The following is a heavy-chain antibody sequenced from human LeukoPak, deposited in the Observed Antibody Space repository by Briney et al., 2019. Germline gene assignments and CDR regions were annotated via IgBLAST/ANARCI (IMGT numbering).Heavy chain of an antibody. Sequence: ASVKVSCKASGYTFTSYDINWVRQATGHGLEWMGWMNPNSGNTGYGQKFQGRVTMTRNTSISTAYMELSSLRSEDTAVYYCASSPYDFWGPGYWGQGTLVTVSS. J-gene: IGHJ4*02. D-gene: IGHD3-3*01. CDR2: MNPNSGNT. CDR1: GYTFTSYD. V-gene: IGHV1-8*01. CDR3: ASSPYDFWGPGY.